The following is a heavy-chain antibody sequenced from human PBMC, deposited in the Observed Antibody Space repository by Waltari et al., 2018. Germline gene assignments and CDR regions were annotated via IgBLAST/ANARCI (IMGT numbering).Heavy chain of an antibody. CDR2: IYHSGST. J-gene: IGHJ5*02. D-gene: IGHD6-19*01. CDR1: GYSISSGYY. Sequence: QVQLQESGPGLVKPSETLSLPCAVSGYSISSGYYWGWIRQPPGKGLEWIGSIYHSGSTYYNPSLKSRVTISVDTSKNQFSLKLSSVTAADTAVYYCATKQWLVRGWFDPWGQGTLVPVSS. V-gene: IGHV4-38-2*01. CDR3: ATKQWLVRGWFDP.